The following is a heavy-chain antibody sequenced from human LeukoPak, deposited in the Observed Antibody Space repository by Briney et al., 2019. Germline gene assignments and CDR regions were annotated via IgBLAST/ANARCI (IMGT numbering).Heavy chain of an antibody. V-gene: IGHV1-69*05. CDR2: IIPIFGTA. D-gene: IGHD6-19*01. CDR3: ARGAGSSGPLDY. Sequence: SVKVSCKASGGTFSSYAISWVRQAPGQGLEWIGGIIPIFGTANYAQKFQGRVTITTDESTSTAYMELSSLRSEDTAVYYCARGAGSSGPLDYWGQGTLVTVSS. CDR1: GGTFSSYA. J-gene: IGHJ4*02.